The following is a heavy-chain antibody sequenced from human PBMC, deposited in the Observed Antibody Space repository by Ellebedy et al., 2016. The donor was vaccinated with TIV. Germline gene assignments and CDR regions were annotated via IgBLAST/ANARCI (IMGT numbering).Heavy chain of an antibody. Sequence: GSLRLSCTVSGGSISSYYWSWIRQPAGKGLEWIGRIYTSGSTNYNPSLKSRVTISVDTSKNQFSLKLSSVTAADTAVYYCARVAAAAGTFYYGMDVWGQGTTVTVSS. J-gene: IGHJ6*02. CDR3: ARVAAAAGTFYYGMDV. D-gene: IGHD6-13*01. V-gene: IGHV4-4*07. CDR2: IYTSGST. CDR1: GGSISSYY.